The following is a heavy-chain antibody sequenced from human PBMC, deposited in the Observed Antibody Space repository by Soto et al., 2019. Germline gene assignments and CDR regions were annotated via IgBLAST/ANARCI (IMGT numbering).Heavy chain of an antibody. CDR3: ARVWAAAVSWVFYFDY. V-gene: IGHV3-7*01. J-gene: IGHJ4*01. CDR1: GFTFSSYW. Sequence: EVQLVESGGGLVQPGGSLRLSCAASGFTFSSYWMSWVRQAPGKGLEWVADIKQDGSEKYYVDSVKGRCTIPRDNAKHSLYLQMNSLRAEDTAVYYCARVWAAAVSWVFYFDYWGHGTLVTVSS. D-gene: IGHD6-13*01. CDR2: IKQDGSEK.